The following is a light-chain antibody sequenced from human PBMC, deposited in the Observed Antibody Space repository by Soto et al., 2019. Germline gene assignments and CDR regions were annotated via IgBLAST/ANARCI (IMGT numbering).Light chain of an antibody. CDR3: QQSYSTPRT. CDR2: AAS. Sequence: DIQVTQSPSSLSASVGDRVTITCRTSQNVDSYLSWYQQRSGEAPKRLIYAASKLQSGVSSRFSGGGSGTDFTLTISSLQPEDFATYFCQQSYSTPRTFGQGTKVDIK. CDR1: QNVDSY. J-gene: IGKJ1*01. V-gene: IGKV1-39*01.